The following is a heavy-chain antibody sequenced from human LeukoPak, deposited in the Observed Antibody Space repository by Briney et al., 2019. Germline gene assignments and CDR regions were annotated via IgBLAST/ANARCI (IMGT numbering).Heavy chain of an antibody. CDR3: ATLGNSGYGVDY. CDR1: GYTLTDYY. V-gene: IGHV1-69-2*01. J-gene: IGHJ4*02. CDR2: VDPKDGET. D-gene: IGHD5-12*01. Sequence: ASVEISCKVSGYTLTDYYMHWVQKAPGKGLEWMGVVDPKDGETKYAEKFQGRVIMTADTSTDTAYMELSSLRSEDTAVYYCATLGNSGYGVDYWGQGTLVTVSS.